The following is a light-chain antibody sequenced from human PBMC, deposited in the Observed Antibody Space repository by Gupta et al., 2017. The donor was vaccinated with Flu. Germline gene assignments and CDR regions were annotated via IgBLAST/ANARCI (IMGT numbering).Light chain of an antibody. CDR1: SSLGKNP. J-gene: IGLJ1*01. CDR3: GAWDSSLSPLYV. CDR2: ENY. Sequence: SSLGKNPVSWYQHLPGTVPKLLIYENYQRPSEIPKRFSGSKPGTSATLTISGVQPGDEADYYCGAWDSSLSPLYVFGTGTKVSVL. V-gene: IGLV1-51*01.